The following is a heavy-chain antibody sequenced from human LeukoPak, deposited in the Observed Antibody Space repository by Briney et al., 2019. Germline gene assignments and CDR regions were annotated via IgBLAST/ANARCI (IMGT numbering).Heavy chain of an antibody. CDR2: ISSSSSYT. CDR3: ARQDKPGNYDFWSGYYGTPSPFDP. CDR1: GFTFSDYY. Sequence: GGSLRLSCAASGFTFSDYYMSWIRQAPGKGLEWVSYISSSSSYTNYADSVKGRFTISRDNAKNSLYLQMNSLRAEDTAVYYCARQDKPGNYDFWSGYYGTPSPFDPWGQGTLVTVSS. V-gene: IGHV3-11*06. J-gene: IGHJ5*02. D-gene: IGHD3-3*01.